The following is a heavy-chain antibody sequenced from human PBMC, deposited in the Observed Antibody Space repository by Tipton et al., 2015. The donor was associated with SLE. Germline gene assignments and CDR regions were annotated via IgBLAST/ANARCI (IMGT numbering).Heavy chain of an antibody. J-gene: IGHJ6*03. CDR1: GGSISSSNW. CDR3: ARVRLQYYYYYYMDV. V-gene: IGHV4-4*02. CDR2: IYHSGST. Sequence: TLSLTCAVSGGSISSSNWWSWVRQPPGKGLEWIGEIYHSGSTNYNPSLKSRVTISVDKSKNQFSLKLSSVTAADTAVYYCARVRLQYYYYYYMDVWGKGTTVTVSS. D-gene: IGHD5-24*01.